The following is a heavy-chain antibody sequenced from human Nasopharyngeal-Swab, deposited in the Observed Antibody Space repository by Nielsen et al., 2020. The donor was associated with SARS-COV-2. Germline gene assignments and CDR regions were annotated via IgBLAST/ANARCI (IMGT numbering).Heavy chain of an antibody. V-gene: IGHV3-33*01. CDR2: IWYDGSNK. CDR1: GFTFSSYG. D-gene: IGHD2-15*01. Sequence: GGSLRLSCAASGFTFSSYGMHWVRQAPGKGLEWVAVIWYDGSNKYYADSVKGRFTISRDNAKNSVSLQMNSLRAEDTAVYYCAREGVGGFDVWGQGTMVTVSS. J-gene: IGHJ3*01. CDR3: AREGVGGFDV.